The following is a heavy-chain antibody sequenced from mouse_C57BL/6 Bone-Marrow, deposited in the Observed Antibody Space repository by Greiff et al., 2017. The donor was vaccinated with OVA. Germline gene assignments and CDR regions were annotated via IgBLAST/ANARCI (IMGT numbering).Heavy chain of an antibody. J-gene: IGHJ2*01. V-gene: IGHV1-61*01. CDR2: IYPSDSET. CDR1: GYTFTSYW. CDR3: ARWLLPFDY. D-gene: IGHD2-3*01. Sequence: QVQLQQSGAELVRPGSSVKLSCKASGYTFTSYWMDWVKQRPGQGLEWIVNIYPSDSETHYNQKFKDKATLTVDKSSSTAYMQLSSLTSEDSAVYYCARWLLPFDYWGQGTTLTVSS.